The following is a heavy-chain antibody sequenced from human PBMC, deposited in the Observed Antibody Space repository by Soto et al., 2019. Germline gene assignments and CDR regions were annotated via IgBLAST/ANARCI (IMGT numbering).Heavy chain of an antibody. CDR3: ARDRGLKYSSSWFPDRRTHNWFDP. Sequence: CETLSITCTVSGGSISSYYCSWIRQPPGDGLKWIGYIHSTGTTNYNPSLKSRVTMSIDTSKNRFSLKLTAVTAADTAVYYCARDRGLKYSSSWFPDRRTHNWFDPWGQGTLVTVSS. CDR2: IHSTGTT. V-gene: IGHV4-59*01. CDR1: GGSISSYY. J-gene: IGHJ5*02. D-gene: IGHD2-2*01.